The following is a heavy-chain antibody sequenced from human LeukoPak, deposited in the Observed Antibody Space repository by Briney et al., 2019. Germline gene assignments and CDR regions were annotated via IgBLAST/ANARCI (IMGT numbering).Heavy chain of an antibody. V-gene: IGHV1-69*06. D-gene: IGHD5-24*01. Sequence: ASGKVSCKASGGTFTSYAISWVRQAPGQGLEWMGGIIPFFGTTNYAQKFQGRVTITADKSTTTAYMELSSLRSEDTAVYYCARDRGYSYYQFYMDVWGKGTTVTVSS. CDR2: IIPFFGTT. CDR1: GGTFTSYA. J-gene: IGHJ6*03. CDR3: ARDRGYSYYQFYMDV.